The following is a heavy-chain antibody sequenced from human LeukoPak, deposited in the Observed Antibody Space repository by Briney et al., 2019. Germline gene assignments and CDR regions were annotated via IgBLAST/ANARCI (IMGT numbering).Heavy chain of an antibody. CDR1: GFAFITYA. Sequence: PGGSLRLSCAASGFAFITYAMNWVRQAPGKGLEWVSFITSYSNTIYYADSMKGRFTISRDNAENSLYLQMNSLSAEDTAVYYCARDRMGGSFDYWGQGTLVTVSS. J-gene: IGHJ4*02. V-gene: IGHV3-48*01. CDR2: ITSYSNTI. D-gene: IGHD2-15*01. CDR3: ARDRMGGSFDY.